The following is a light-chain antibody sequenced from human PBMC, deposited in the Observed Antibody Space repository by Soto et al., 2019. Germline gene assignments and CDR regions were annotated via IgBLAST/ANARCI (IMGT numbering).Light chain of an antibody. J-gene: IGLJ1*01. CDR1: SSNIGSKT. V-gene: IGLV1-44*01. CDR2: NSY. Sequence: QSVLTQPPSASGTPGQRVTISCSGSSSNIGSKTVNWYQQLPGTFPKLLIYNSYQRPSGVPDRFSASKSGTSASLAISGLQSEDEADYYCSSWDASLNGYVFGTGTKVTVL. CDR3: SSWDASLNGYV.